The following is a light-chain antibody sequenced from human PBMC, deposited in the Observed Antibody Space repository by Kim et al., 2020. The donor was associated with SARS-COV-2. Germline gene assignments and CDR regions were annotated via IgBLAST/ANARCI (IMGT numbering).Light chain of an antibody. Sequence: SYELTQPPSVSVSPGQTARITCSGDALPKQYAYWYQQKPGQAPVLVIYKDTVRPSGIPERFSGSSSGTTVTLTISGVQAEDEADYYCQSPDTSGPVVFGGGTKLTVL. CDR2: KDT. CDR1: ALPKQY. V-gene: IGLV3-25*03. J-gene: IGLJ2*01. CDR3: QSPDTSGPVV.